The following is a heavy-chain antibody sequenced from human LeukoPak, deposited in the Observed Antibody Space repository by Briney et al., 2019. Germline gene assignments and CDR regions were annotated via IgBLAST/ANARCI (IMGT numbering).Heavy chain of an antibody. CDR1: GFTVSSNY. Sequence: GGSLRLSCAASGFTVSSNYMSWVRQAPGKGLEWVSAISGSGGSTYYADSVKGRFTISRDNSKNTLYLQMNSLRAEDTAVYYCAKVVDTAMSSAFDIWGQGTMVTVSS. CDR3: AKVVDTAMSSAFDI. CDR2: ISGSGGST. D-gene: IGHD5-18*01. V-gene: IGHV3-23*01. J-gene: IGHJ3*02.